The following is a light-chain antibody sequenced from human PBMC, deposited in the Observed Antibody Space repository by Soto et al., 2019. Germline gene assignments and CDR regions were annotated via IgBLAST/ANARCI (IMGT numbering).Light chain of an antibody. CDR3: QQYKLWYT. V-gene: IGKV3-15*01. CDR1: QRISSD. CDR2: DAS. Sequence: EIVMTQSPATLSVSPGERATLSCRASQRISSDLAWYQQKPGQPPRLLIYDASTRATGIPARFSGSGSGTEFPLTISSLQSEDFAVYFFQQYKLWYTFGQGTKLEIK. J-gene: IGKJ2*01.